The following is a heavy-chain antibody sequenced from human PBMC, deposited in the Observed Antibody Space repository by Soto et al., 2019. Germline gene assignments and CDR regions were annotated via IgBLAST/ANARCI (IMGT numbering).Heavy chain of an antibody. CDR2: IFYSGST. CDR3: QAEDGIRDTVPVSAFLLNRSSDL. Sequence: PGKGLEWLANIFYSGSTYYNPSLASRVTVSVDTSKNEFSLKLRSVTAADTAVFFFQAEDGIRDTVPVSAFLLNRSSDL. D-gene: IGHD2-15*01. J-gene: IGHJ2*01. V-gene: IGHV4-39*01.